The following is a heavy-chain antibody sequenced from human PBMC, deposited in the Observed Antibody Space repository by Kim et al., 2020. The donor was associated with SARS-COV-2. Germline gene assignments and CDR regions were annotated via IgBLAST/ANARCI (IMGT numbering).Heavy chain of an antibody. J-gene: IGHJ4*02. CDR3: ARIPSRWSGPTKDY. D-gene: IGHD3-3*01. V-gene: IGHV1-69*01. Sequence: AQKFQGRVTITAGESTSTAYMELSSLRSEDTAVYYCARIPSRWSGPTKDYWGQGTLVTVSS.